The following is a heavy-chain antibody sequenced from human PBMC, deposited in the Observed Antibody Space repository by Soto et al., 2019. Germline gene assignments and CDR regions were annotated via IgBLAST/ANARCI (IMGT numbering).Heavy chain of an antibody. J-gene: IGHJ4*02. D-gene: IGHD6-19*01. Sequence: GGSLRLSCVASGFTFISSFMGWIRQAPGQGLEWVANINQDGGVTYYVDSVEGRFTISRGNTKDSMYLQMNSLRGEGTAIYYCARYYRGSGRYFFDYWGQGTPVTVSS. CDR1: GFTFISSF. CDR2: INQDGGVT. CDR3: ARYYRGSGRYFFDY. V-gene: IGHV3-7*03.